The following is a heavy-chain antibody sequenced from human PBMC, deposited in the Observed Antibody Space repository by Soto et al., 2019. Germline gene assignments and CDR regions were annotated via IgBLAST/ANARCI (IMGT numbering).Heavy chain of an antibody. CDR2: MSYDGSHQ. CDR3: AKGGWYTSASPSDC. D-gene: IGHD6-19*01. V-gene: IGHV3-30*18. J-gene: IGHJ4*02. Sequence: QVQLVESGGGVVQPGRSLRLSCAASGFTLSGNDMHWVRQAPGKGPEWVAVMSYDGSHQYYADSVKGRFTISRDTSKSTLYRQMNSLRTEDTAVYDWAKGGWYTSASPSDCWGQGTLVTVSS. CDR1: GFTLSGND.